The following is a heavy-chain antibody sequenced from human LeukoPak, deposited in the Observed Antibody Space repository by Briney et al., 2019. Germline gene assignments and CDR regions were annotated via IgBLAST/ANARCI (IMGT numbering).Heavy chain of an antibody. Sequence: SETLSLTCAVSPLSVTNYYWSWIRQPPGKGLEWIGYIYYTGNTNYNPSLKSRVTLSLDTSKNQFSLRLNSVTATDTAVYYSARHASYFYSSPYADWGQGTLVTVSS. V-gene: IGHV4-59*08. J-gene: IGHJ4*02. CDR2: IYYTGNT. D-gene: IGHD3-22*01. CDR3: ARHASYFYSSPYAD. CDR1: PLSVTNYY.